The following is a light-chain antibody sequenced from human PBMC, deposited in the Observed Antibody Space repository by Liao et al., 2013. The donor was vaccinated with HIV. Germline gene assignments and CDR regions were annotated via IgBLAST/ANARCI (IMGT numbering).Light chain of an antibody. V-gene: IGLV3-21*01. CDR2: YDS. CDR1: NIGRKS. CDR3: QAWDRNTAI. Sequence: SYELTQPPSVSVAPGKTARITCGGNNIGRKSVHWHRQKPGQAPVLVIYYDSDRPSGIPERFSGSNSGNTATLTISGTQPMDEADYYCQAWDRNTAIFGGGTKLTVL. J-gene: IGLJ2*01.